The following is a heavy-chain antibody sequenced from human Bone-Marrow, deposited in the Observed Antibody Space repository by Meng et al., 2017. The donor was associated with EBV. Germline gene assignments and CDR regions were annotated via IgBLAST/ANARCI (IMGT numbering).Heavy chain of an antibody. Sequence: QVQLVEAGXGVVQPGGSXGLSCAAAGFTFSSYGMHWVRQAPGKGLEWVAVISYDGSNKYYADSVKGRFTISRDNSKNTLYLQMNSLRAEDTAVYYCAKVGFGALDYWGQGTLVNVSS. CDR3: AKVGFGALDY. CDR1: GFTFSSYG. V-gene: IGHV3-30*18. J-gene: IGHJ4*02. D-gene: IGHD3-10*01. CDR2: ISYDGSNK.